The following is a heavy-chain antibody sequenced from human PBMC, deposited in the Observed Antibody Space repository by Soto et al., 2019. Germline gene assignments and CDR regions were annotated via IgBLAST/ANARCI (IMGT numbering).Heavy chain of an antibody. J-gene: IGHJ5*02. V-gene: IGHV4-39*02. Sequence: SETLSLTCSVSGGSISYNSYYWGWIRQPPGKGLEWVGGIFYTGTTYYSPSLKDRVTISVDTSKNSFSLNLTSVTAADTAAYFCARLVVVAPVANAWGQGTLVTVSS. CDR3: ARLVVVAPVANA. CDR1: GGSISYNSYY. D-gene: IGHD2-2*01. CDR2: IFYTGTT.